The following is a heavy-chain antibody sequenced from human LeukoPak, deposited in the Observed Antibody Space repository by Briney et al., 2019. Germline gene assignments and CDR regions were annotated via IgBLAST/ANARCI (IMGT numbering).Heavy chain of an antibody. J-gene: IGHJ6*03. CDR2: VNPNSGGT. Sequence: GASVKVSCKASGYTFTGYYMHWVRQAPGQGLEWMGWVNPNSGGTNYAQKFQGRVTMTRDTSISTAYMELSRLRSDDTAVYYCARATVAGTTYGYYYYMDVWAKGPRSPSP. V-gene: IGHV1-2*02. CDR1: GYTFTGYY. D-gene: IGHD6-19*01. CDR3: ARATVAGTTYGYYYYMDV.